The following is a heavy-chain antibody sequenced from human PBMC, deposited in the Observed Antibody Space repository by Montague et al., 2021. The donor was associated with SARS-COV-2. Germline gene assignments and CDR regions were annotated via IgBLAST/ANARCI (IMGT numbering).Heavy chain of an antibody. CDR1: GDSIRNSDYS. CDR3: ATRTRYPQNDFGF. Sequence: SETLSLTCTVSGDSIRNSDYSWGWVRQPPGNGLEWIGNIYNGGCTFYNPSLKSRVTIFVDTSKNQFSLKLSSVTAADTAVYYCATRTRYPQNDFGFWGQGTLVTVSS. CDR2: IYNGGCT. D-gene: IGHD1-14*01. J-gene: IGHJ4*02. V-gene: IGHV4-39*01.